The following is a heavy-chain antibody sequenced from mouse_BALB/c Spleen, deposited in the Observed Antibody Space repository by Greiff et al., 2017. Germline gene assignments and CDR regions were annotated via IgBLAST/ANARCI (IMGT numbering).Heavy chain of an antibody. CDR1: GFSFSSFG. CDR3: ARSGSMDY. V-gene: IGHV5-17*02. D-gene: IGHD3-1*01. J-gene: IGHJ4*01. Sequence: EVHLVESGGGLVQPGGSRKLSCAASGFSFSSFGMHWVRQAPEKGLEWVAYISSGSSTIYYADTVKGRFTITRDNPKNTLFLRMTSLRSEETAMYYCARSGSMDYWGQGTSVTVSS. CDR2: ISSGSSTI.